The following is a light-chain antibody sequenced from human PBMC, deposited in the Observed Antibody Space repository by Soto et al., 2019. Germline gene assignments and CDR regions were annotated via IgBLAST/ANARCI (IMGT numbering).Light chain of an antibody. J-gene: IGKJ5*01. CDR3: QQAASFPIT. CDR2: IAS. V-gene: IGKV1-39*01. CDR1: QSISNY. Sequence: DIHMTQSPSSLSASVGDRVTITCRASQSISNYLNWYQQKPGKAPNLLIYIASNLHSGVPSRFSGSGSGTDFTLTINSLQPEDFATYYCQQAASFPITFGQGTRLEIK.